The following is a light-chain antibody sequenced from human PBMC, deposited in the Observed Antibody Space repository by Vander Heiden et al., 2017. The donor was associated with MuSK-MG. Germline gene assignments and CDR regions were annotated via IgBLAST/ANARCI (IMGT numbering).Light chain of an antibody. Sequence: QSVLTQPPSASGTPGQRVTISCSGSSSNIGSNTVNWYQQLPGTAPKLLIYSNNQRPSGVPDRFSGSKSGTSASLAISGLQSEDEADYYCAAWDDSLNWSDVFGTGTKVTVL. CDR3: AAWDDSLNWSDV. CDR2: SNN. CDR1: SSNIGSNT. V-gene: IGLV1-44*01. J-gene: IGLJ1*01.